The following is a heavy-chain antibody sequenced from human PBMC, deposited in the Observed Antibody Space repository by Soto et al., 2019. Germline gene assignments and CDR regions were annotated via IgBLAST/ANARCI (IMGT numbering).Heavy chain of an antibody. D-gene: IGHD2-15*01. V-gene: IGHV3-23*01. J-gene: IGHJ4*02. CDR1: GVTLRSYA. CDR3: AKYPSRMDYLDY. CDR2: ISGSGGST. Sequence: GVSLRLSCAASGVTLRSYAMSGFRQAPGKGLEWVSAISGSGGSTYYADSVKGRFTISRDNSKNTLYLQMNSLRAEDTAVYYCAKYPSRMDYLDYWGQGTLVTVSS.